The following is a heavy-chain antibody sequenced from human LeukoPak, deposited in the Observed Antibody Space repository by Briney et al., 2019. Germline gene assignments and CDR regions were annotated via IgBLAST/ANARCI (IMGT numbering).Heavy chain of an antibody. V-gene: IGHV4-4*07. CDR3: ARDRGYCSGGSCFNWFDP. J-gene: IGHJ5*02. Sequence: PSETLSLTCTGSGGSISSYYWSWIRQPAGKGLEWIGRIYTSGSTNYNPSLKIRVTMSVDTSKNQFSLKLTSVTASDTAVYYCARDRGYCSGGSCFNWFDPWGQGTLVTVSS. CDR1: GGSISSYY. D-gene: IGHD2-15*01. CDR2: IYTSGST.